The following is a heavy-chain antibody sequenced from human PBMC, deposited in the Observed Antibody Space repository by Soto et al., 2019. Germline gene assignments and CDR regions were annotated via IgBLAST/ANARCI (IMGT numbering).Heavy chain of an antibody. D-gene: IGHD3-3*01. CDR3: ARGGDDFWSGYYLTYYFDY. J-gene: IGHJ4*02. V-gene: IGHV1-18*01. Sequence: ASLKVSCKASGYTFTSYGISWVRQAPGQGLEWMGWISAYNGNTNYAQKLQGRVTMTTDTSTSTAYMELRSLRSDDTAVYYCARGGDDFWSGYYLTYYFDYWGQGTLVTVSS. CDR1: GYTFTSYG. CDR2: ISAYNGNT.